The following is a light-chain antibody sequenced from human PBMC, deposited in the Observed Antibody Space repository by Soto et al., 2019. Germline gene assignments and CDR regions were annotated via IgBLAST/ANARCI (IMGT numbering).Light chain of an antibody. CDR1: SSDVGGYNY. CDR3: SSYTSSSTWV. Sequence: QSVLTQPASVSGSHGQSITISCTGTSSDVGGYNYVSWYQQHPGKAPKLMIYDVSNRPSGVSNRFSGSKSGNTASLTISGLQAEDEADYYCSSYTSSSTWVFGTGTKVTVL. V-gene: IGLV2-14*01. J-gene: IGLJ1*01. CDR2: DVS.